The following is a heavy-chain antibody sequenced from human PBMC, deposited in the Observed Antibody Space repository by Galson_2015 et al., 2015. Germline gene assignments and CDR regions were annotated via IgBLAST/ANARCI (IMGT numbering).Heavy chain of an antibody. CDR2: ISSSGSTI. D-gene: IGHD3-3*01. Sequence: SLRLSCAASGFTFSSYEMNWVRQAPGKGLEWVSYISSSGSTIYYADSVKGRFTISRDNAKNSLYLQMNSLRAEDTAVYYCARWGRFLEWLLPDYWGQGTLVTVSS. J-gene: IGHJ4*02. CDR3: ARWGRFLEWLLPDY. CDR1: GFTFSSYE. V-gene: IGHV3-48*03.